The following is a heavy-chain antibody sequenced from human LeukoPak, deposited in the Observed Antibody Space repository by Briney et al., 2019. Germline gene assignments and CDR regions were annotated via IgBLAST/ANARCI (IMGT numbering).Heavy chain of an antibody. Sequence: GGSLRPSCAASGFTFSSYTMNWVRQAPGKGLEWVSSITSSSSNIYYADSVKGRFTIARDNAKNSLYLQMNSLRAEDTAVYYCARDRRYNWFDPWGQGTLVTVSS. CDR2: ITSSSSNI. V-gene: IGHV3-21*01. J-gene: IGHJ5*02. CDR1: GFTFSSYT. CDR3: ARDRRYNWFDP. D-gene: IGHD3-16*02.